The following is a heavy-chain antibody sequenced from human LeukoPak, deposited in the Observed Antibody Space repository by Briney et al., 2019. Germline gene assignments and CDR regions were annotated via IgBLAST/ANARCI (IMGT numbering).Heavy chain of an antibody. J-gene: IGHJ4*02. CDR3: ARIGSGSYYPDY. Sequence: GRSLRLSCTASGFTFSSFGMHWVRQAPGKGLELVAVIRYDGSNKYYADSVKGRFTISRGNSKNTLYLQMNSLRADDTAVYYCARIGSGSYYPDYWGQGTLVTVSS. D-gene: IGHD3-10*01. V-gene: IGHV3-33*01. CDR1: GFTFSSFG. CDR2: IRYDGSNK.